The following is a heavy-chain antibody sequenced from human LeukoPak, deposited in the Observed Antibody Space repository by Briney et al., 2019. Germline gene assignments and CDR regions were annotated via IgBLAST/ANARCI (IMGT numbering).Heavy chain of an antibody. Sequence: PSETLSLTCTVSGGSISSYYWSWIRQPLGKGLQWIGYIYYSGTTNYNPSLKSRVTISVDTSKNQFSLKLSSVTAADTAVYYCARLNDHLPDAMNPDYYYYGLDVWGQGTTVTVSS. CDR2: IYYSGTT. CDR1: GGSISSYY. V-gene: IGHV4-59*08. J-gene: IGHJ6*02. D-gene: IGHD2-2*01. CDR3: ARLNDHLPDAMNPDYYYYGLDV.